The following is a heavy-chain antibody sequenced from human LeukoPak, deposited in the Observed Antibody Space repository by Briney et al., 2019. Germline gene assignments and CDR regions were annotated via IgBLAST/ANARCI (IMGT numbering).Heavy chain of an antibody. CDR1: GGSISSGGYS. V-gene: IGHV4-30-2*05. D-gene: IGHD2-2*01. Sequence: SETLSLTCAVSGGSISSGGYSWSWTRRPPGKGLEWIGYIYHSGSTYYNPSLKSRVTISVDTSKNQFSLKLSSVIAADTAVYYCARDMQGLDYWGQGTLVTVSS. CDR3: ARDMQGLDY. J-gene: IGHJ4*02. CDR2: IYHSGST.